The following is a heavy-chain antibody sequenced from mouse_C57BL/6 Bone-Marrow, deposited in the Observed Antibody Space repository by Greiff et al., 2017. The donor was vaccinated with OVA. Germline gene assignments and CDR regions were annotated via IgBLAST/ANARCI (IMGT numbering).Heavy chain of an antibody. Sequence: VQLKESGPELVKPGASVKISCKASGYSFTDYNMNWVKQSNGKSLEWIGVINPNYGTTSYNQKFKGKATLTVDQSSSTAYMQLNSLTSEDSAVYYCARSLHYYGSSYWYFDVWGTGTTVTVSS. CDR2: INPNYGTT. CDR1: GYSFTDYN. D-gene: IGHD1-1*01. CDR3: ARSLHYYGSSYWYFDV. J-gene: IGHJ1*03. V-gene: IGHV1-39*01.